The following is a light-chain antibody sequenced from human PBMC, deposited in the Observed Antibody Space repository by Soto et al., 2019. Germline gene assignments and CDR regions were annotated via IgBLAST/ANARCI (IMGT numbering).Light chain of an antibody. J-gene: IGKJ1*01. CDR3: QQYDKWPRT. CDR1: QSVSRK. Sequence: EIVMTQSPATLSVSPGERATLSCRASQSVSRKLAWYQQTRGQAPRLLMYGASTRATGVPARFSGRGSGTEFTLTISNLQSEDFAVYHCQQYDKWPRTFGQGTKVDIK. V-gene: IGKV3-15*01. CDR2: GAS.